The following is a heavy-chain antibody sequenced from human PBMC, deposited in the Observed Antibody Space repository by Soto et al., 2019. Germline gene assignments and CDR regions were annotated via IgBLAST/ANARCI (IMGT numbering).Heavy chain of an antibody. CDR1: GGTFSSYA. CDR2: IIPIFGTA. J-gene: IGHJ6*02. CDR3: ARVVDVVVPAANDLGPLKDYYSHGMDV. D-gene: IGHD2-2*01. Sequence: GASVKVSCKASGGTFSSYAISWVRQAPGQGLEWMGGIIPIFGTANYAQKFQGRVTITADESTSTAYMELSSLRSEDTAVYYCARVVDVVVPAANDLGPLKDYYSHGMDVWGQGTTVTVSS. V-gene: IGHV1-69*13.